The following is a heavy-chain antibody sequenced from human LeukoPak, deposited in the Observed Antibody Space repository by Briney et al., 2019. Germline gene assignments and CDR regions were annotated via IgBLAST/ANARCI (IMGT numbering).Heavy chain of an antibody. CDR3: ARDDCRRRLLWCSGRPDY. Sequence: GASVXXXCXAXXXXFTSXXXXWVXXXPXXXXXXXXXXXXGNGNTKYSQKFQGRVTITRDTSASTAYMELSSLRSEDTAVYYCARDDCRRRLLWCSGRPDYWGQGTLVTVSS. V-gene: IGHV1-3*01. CDR2: XXXGNGNT. CDR1: XXXFTSXX. J-gene: IGHJ4*02. D-gene: IGHD3-10*01.